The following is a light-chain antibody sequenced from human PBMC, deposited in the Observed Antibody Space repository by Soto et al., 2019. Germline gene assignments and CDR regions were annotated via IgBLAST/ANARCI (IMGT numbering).Light chain of an antibody. CDR2: EVS. Sequence: QSALTQPASVSGSPGQSITISCTGTSSDVGGYNYVSWYQQHPGKAPKLMSYEVSNRPSGVSNRFSGSKSGNTASLTISGLQAEDEADYYSGSFTSSSTLVGFGGGTKLTVL. CDR3: GSFTSSSTLVG. V-gene: IGLV2-14*01. J-gene: IGLJ2*01. CDR1: SSDVGGYNY.